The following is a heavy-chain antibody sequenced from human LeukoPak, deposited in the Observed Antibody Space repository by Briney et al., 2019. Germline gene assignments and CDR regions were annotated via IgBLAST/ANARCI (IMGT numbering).Heavy chain of an antibody. V-gene: IGHV5-51*01. CDR1: GYSFTSYW. J-gene: IGHJ4*02. CDR2: IYPGDSDT. Sequence: GESLKISCKGSGYSFTSYWIGRVRQMPGKGLEWMVIIYPGDSDTRYSPSFQGQVTISADKSISTAYLQWSSLKASDTAMNYCARGRSIVVVPAVYFDYWGQGTLVTVSS. D-gene: IGHD2-2*01. CDR3: ARGRSIVVVPAVYFDY.